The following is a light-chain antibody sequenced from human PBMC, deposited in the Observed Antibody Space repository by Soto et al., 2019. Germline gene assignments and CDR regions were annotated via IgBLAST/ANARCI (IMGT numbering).Light chain of an antibody. CDR1: QSVSSY. CDR3: QQHNKWPPIT. J-gene: IGKJ5*01. V-gene: IGKV3-15*01. Sequence: EIVLTQSPATLSLSPGERATLSCRASQSVSSYLAWYQQKPGQAPRLLIYGASTRATGIPARFSGSGSGTEFTLTISSLQSEDVAVYYCQQHNKWPPITFGQGTRLENK. CDR2: GAS.